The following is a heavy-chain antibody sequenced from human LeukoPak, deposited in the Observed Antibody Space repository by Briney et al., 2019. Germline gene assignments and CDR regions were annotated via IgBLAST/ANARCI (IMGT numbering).Heavy chain of an antibody. CDR3: ARSRRRYSLDFDY. D-gene: IGHD2-15*01. V-gene: IGHV1-46*01. CDR1: GYTFTSYD. CDR2: INPSGGST. Sequence: ASVKVSCKASGYTFTSYDINWVRQAPGQGLEWMGIINPSGGSTSYAQKFQGRVTMTRDTSTSTVYMELSSLRSEDTAVYYCARSRRRYSLDFDYWGQGTLVTVSS. J-gene: IGHJ4*02.